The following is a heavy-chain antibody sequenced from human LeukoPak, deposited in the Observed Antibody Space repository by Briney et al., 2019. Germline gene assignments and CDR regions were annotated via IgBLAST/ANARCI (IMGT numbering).Heavy chain of an antibody. V-gene: IGHV1-18*01. J-gene: IGHJ4*02. CDR1: GYTFTSYG. Sequence: ASVKVSCKASGYTFTSYGISWVRQAPGQGLEWMGWISAYNGNTNYAQKLQGRVTMTRDTSTSTVYMELRSLRSEDTAVYYCARGVFPYYFDYWGQGTLVTVSS. CDR3: ARGVFPYYFDY. D-gene: IGHD6-13*01. CDR2: ISAYNGNT.